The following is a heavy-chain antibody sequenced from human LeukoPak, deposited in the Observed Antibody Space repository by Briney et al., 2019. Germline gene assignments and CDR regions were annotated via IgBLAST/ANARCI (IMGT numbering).Heavy chain of an antibody. CDR1: GFTFSTYA. V-gene: IGHV3-23*01. Sequence: GGSLRLFCAPSGFTFSTYAMSWVRQAPGKGLEWVSGISGSGDRIYYADSVKGRFSISRDNSKNTLYLQMNSLRDGDTAVYYCAKDPYSTGLYQGYYFDYWGQGTLVTVSS. D-gene: IGHD6-19*01. CDR2: ISGSGDRI. CDR3: AKDPYSTGLYQGYYFDY. J-gene: IGHJ4*02.